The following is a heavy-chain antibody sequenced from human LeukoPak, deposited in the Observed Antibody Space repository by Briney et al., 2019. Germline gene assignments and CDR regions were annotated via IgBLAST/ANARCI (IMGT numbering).Heavy chain of an antibody. J-gene: IGHJ4*02. CDR1: GFTFSSYA. CDR2: ISSSGGNT. V-gene: IGHV3-23*01. Sequence: GGSLRLSCAASGFTFSSYAMGWVRQAPGKGLEWVSSISSSGGNTYYADSVKGRFTISRDNSKNTLYIQMNSLRAEDTAVYYCARVVDTHFDYWGQGTLVTVSS. D-gene: IGHD5-18*01. CDR3: ARVVDTHFDY.